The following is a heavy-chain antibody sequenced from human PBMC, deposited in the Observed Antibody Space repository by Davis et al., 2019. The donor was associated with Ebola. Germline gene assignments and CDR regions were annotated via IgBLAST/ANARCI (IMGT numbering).Heavy chain of an antibody. J-gene: IGHJ5*02. CDR2: IIPVFRTA. CDR1: GDTLTSYA. Sequence: SVKVSCKAVGDTLTSYAMTWVRQAPGQGLEWMGGIIPVFRTANYAQKFQGRVTLTTDISTSTAYMELRSLTFDDTAVYYCARIRITVFGVGLGNWFDPWGQGTLVTVSS. D-gene: IGHD3-3*01. CDR3: ARIRITVFGVGLGNWFDP. V-gene: IGHV1-69*05.